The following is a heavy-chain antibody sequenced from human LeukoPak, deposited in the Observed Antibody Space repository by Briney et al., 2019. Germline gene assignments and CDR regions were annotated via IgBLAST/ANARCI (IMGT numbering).Heavy chain of an antibody. D-gene: IGHD3-3*01. CDR3: ARDLRFLEWLPRGGFDP. CDR1: GFTFSSYS. Sequence: GGSLRLSCAASGFTFSSYSMNWVRQAPGKGLEWVSYISSSSSTIYYADSVKGRFTISRDNAKNSLYLQMNSLRAEDTAVYYCARDLRFLEWLPRGGFDPWGQGTLVTVSS. J-gene: IGHJ5*02. V-gene: IGHV3-48*01. CDR2: ISSSSSTI.